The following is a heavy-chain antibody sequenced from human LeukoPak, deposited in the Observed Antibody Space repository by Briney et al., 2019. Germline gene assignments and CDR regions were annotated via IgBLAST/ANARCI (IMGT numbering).Heavy chain of an antibody. J-gene: IGHJ4*02. CDR1: GGSISSTSYY. V-gene: IGHV4-61*09. CDR3: ARSRLLWFGEFDY. CDR2: IYTTGST. D-gene: IGHD3-10*01. Sequence: SQTLSLTCTVSGGSISSTSYYWSWIRQPAGKGLEWIGHIYTTGSTNYNPSLKSRVTISLDTSKNQFSLKLSSVTAADTAVYYCARSRLLWFGEFDYWGQGTLVTVSS.